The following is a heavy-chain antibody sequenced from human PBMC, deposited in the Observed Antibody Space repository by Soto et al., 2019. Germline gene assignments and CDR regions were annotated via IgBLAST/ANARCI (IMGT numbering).Heavy chain of an antibody. J-gene: IGHJ4*02. V-gene: IGHV2-5*01. CDR3: AHMTASYSSGWFFDY. D-gene: IGHD6-19*01. CDR1: GFSLSTSGLG. CDR2: ISWNDDK. Sequence: QITLKESGPTLVKPTQTLTLTCTFSGFSLSTSGLGVGWIRHPPGKALEWLALISWNDDKRYTPSLKSRPTITKDTTKNQVVLTMTNMDPVDTATYYCAHMTASYSSGWFFDYWGQGTLVTVSS.